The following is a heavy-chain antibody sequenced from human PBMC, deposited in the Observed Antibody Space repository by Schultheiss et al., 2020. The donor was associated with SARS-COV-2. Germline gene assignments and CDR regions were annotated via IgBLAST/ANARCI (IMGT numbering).Heavy chain of an antibody. D-gene: IGHD4-23*01. CDR1: GFTFSSYA. V-gene: IGHV3-64D*06. CDR2: ININGNNT. J-gene: IGHJ6*02. CDR3: TTGGGNWGGAYYPMDV. Sequence: GGSLRLSCAASGFTFSSYAMHWVRQAPGKGLEYVSAININGNNTYYADSVKGRFTISRDNSKNTLYLQMSSLRAEDTAVYYCTTGGGNWGGAYYPMDVWGQGTTVTVSS.